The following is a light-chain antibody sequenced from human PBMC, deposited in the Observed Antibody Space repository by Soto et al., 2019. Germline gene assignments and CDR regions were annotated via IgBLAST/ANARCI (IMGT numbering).Light chain of an antibody. Sequence: QSALTQPRSVSGSPGQSVTISCTGTSSDIGAYNFVSWYQQHPDKAPKLMIYDVIKRPSGVPDRFSGSKSGNTASLTISGLQAEDEADYYCCSYAGSRVFGGGTKLTVL. V-gene: IGLV2-11*01. CDR2: DVI. CDR1: SSDIGAYNF. CDR3: CSYAGSRV. J-gene: IGLJ3*02.